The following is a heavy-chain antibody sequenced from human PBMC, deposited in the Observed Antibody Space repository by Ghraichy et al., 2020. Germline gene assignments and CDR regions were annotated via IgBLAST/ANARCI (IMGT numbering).Heavy chain of an antibody. CDR3: ARYCSSTNCFNERGIDY. CDR1: GYTFTSYD. J-gene: IGHJ4*02. Sequence: ASVKVSCKASGYTFTSYDINWVRQATGQGLEWMGWMNPNSGNTGYAQKFQGRVTITRNTSISTAYMELSSLGSEDTAVYYCARYCSSTNCFNERGIDYWGQGTLVTVSS. CDR2: MNPNSGNT. D-gene: IGHD2-2*01. V-gene: IGHV1-8*03.